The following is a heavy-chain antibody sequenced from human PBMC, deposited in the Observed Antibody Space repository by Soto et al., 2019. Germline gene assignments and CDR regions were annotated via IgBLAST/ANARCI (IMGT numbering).Heavy chain of an antibody. Sequence: AAETWCLTCTVSGGSISSGGSYWSWIRPQRETGLDGMRYSYSSGSPYYNPSLKSRVTISVESSKNQITLKLSSVTAADTAVYYCASNHCSSTSCHASMGVWGKGTTVTVTS. CDR2: SYSSGSP. J-gene: IGHJ6*03. D-gene: IGHD2-2*01. CDR1: GGSISSGGSY. V-gene: IGHV4-31*03. CDR3: ASNHCSSTSCHASMGV.